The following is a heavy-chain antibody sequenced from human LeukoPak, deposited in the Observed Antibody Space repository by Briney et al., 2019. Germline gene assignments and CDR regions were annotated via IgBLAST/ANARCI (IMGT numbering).Heavy chain of an antibody. CDR1: GYTFTSHD. Sequence: ASVNVSCKASGYTFTSHDINWVRQAAGQGLERMGWMNPNSGNTGYAQKFQGRVTMTRNTSISTAYMELSSLRSEDTAVYYCAAQLRSGFDYWGQGTLVTVSS. V-gene: IGHV1-8*01. CDR3: AAQLRSGFDY. J-gene: IGHJ4*02. CDR2: MNPNSGNT. D-gene: IGHD4-17*01.